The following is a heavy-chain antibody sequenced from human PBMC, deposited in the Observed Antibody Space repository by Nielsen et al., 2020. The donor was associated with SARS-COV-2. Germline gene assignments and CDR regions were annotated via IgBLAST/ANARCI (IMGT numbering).Heavy chain of an antibody. D-gene: IGHD2-15*01. CDR2: IYYSGST. CDR1: GGSISSGGYY. V-gene: IGHV4-30-4*01. CDR3: ARAPVVAVGPQLDF. Sequence: SETLSLTCTVPGGSISSGGYYWSWIRQPPGKGLEWIGYIYYSGSTQYNPSLKSRFTISIDTSKNQFSLKVNSVTAADTAVYYCARAPVVAVGPQLDFWGQGTLVTVSS. J-gene: IGHJ4*02.